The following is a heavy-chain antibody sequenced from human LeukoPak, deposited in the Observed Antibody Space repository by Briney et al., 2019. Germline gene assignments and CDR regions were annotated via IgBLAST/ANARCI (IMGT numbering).Heavy chain of an antibody. V-gene: IGHV3-7*01. CDR2: IKSDGSEK. Sequence: GGSLRLSCAASGMTFSSHWMSWVRQAPGKGLEWVANIKSDGSEKYYLDSVKGRFTISRDNAKNSLYLQMNSLRAEDSAVYYCAREKGYYYYMDVWGKGTTVTISS. CDR3: AREKGYYYYMDV. J-gene: IGHJ6*03. CDR1: GMTFSSHW.